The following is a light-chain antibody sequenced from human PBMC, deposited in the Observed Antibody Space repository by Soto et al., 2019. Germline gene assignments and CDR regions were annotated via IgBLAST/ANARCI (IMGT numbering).Light chain of an antibody. CDR1: QTILSN. J-gene: IGKJ1*01. CDR3: QQRNNWPWT. CDR2: EGS. Sequence: EIVMTQSPATLSVSPGERATLSCRASQTILSNLAWYQQKPGQAPRLLIYEGSNRATGIPTRFSGSGSGTDFTLTISGLEPEDFAVYYCQQRNNWPWTFGQGTKVDIK. V-gene: IGKV3-11*01.